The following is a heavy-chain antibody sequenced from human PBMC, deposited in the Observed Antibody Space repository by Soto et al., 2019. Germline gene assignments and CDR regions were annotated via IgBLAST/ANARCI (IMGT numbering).Heavy chain of an antibody. CDR2: IDPSDSYT. J-gene: IGHJ6*02. CDR3: ARFPAGVTGYGMDV. Sequence: VGSLKISCNGSGYSFTSYWISWVRQMPWKGLEWMGRIDPSDSYTNYSPSFQGHVTISADKSISTAYLQWSSLKASDTAMYYCARFPAGVTGYGMDVWGQGTTVTVSS. CDR1: GYSFTSYW. D-gene: IGHD3-10*01. V-gene: IGHV5-10-1*01.